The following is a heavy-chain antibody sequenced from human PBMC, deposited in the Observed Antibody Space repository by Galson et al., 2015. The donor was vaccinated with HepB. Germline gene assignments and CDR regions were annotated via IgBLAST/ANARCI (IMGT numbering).Heavy chain of an antibody. J-gene: IGHJ4*02. D-gene: IGHD2-15*01. Sequence: SLRLSCAVFGVTLDDYAMNWVRQAPGKGLEWVSTISASGDTTSYADSVKGRFTISRDNSKNTVYLQLSSLRVEDTAVYFCAKDRWTREVARPFDYWGQGTLVTVSS. CDR3: AKDRWTREVARPFDY. V-gene: IGHV3-23*01. CDR2: ISASGDTT. CDR1: GVTLDDYA.